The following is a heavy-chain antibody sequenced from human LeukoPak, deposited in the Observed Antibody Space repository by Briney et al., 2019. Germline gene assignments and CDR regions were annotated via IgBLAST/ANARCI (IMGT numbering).Heavy chain of an antibody. CDR2: IYLSDSDA. CDR1: GYSSTSYW. D-gene: IGHD6-19*01. Sequence: GESLKISCKGSGYSSTSYWIAWVRQMPGKGLEWMGIIYLSDSDARYSPSFQRQVTMSADKSISTAYLQWSNLKASDTAIYYCARSGGSGWDEGFDYWGQGTLVTVSS. CDR3: ARSGGSGWDEGFDY. V-gene: IGHV5-51*01. J-gene: IGHJ4*02.